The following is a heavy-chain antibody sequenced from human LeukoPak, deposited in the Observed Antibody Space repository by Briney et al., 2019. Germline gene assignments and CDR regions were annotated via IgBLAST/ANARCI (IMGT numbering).Heavy chain of an antibody. CDR3: ARGESEQRVYSFDY. V-gene: IGHV4-34*01. J-gene: IGHJ4*02. CDR1: GGSFSGYF. CDR2: INHSGST. Sequence: SETLSLTCTVYGGSFSGYFWSWIRQPPGKGLEWIGEINHSGSTNYRSSLKSRVTMSIDTSKNQFSLKLGSVTAADTAVYYCARGESEQRVYSFDYWGQGTLVTVSS. D-gene: IGHD6-25*01.